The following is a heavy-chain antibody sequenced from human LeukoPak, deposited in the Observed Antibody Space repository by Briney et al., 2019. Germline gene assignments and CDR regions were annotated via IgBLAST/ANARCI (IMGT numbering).Heavy chain of an antibody. V-gene: IGHV4-31*03. CDR3: ARDYGNNWFDP. Sequence: SRTLSLACTVSGGSISSGDYYWSWIRQHPGKGLEWIRYIYYSGDTYYNPSLRSRVSISVDTSKNQFSLKLSSVTAADTAMYYCARDYGNNWFDPWGQGTLVTVSA. CDR2: IYYSGDT. CDR1: GGSISSGDYY. J-gene: IGHJ5*02. D-gene: IGHD4-17*01.